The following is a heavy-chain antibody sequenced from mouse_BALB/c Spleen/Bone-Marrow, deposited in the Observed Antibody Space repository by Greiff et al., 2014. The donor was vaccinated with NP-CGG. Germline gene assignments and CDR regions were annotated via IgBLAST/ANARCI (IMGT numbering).Heavy chain of an antibody. CDR2: ISHGDGTT. CDR1: GFAFSSYD. V-gene: IGHV5-12-1*01. Sequence: EVQVVESGGGLVKPGGSLKLSCAASGFAFSSYDMSWVRQTPEKRLEWVAYISHGDGTTYYSDTVKGRFTISRDNAKNTLYLQMSSLKSEDTAIYYCSRHGGYYPYYYAMDYWGQGTSVTVSS. CDR3: SRHGGYYPYYYAMDY. J-gene: IGHJ4*01. D-gene: IGHD2-3*01.